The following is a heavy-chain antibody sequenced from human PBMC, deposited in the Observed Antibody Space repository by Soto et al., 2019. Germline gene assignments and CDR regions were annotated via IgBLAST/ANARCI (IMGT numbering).Heavy chain of an antibody. CDR2: ISSNSGTM. Sequence: PGGSLRLSCAASGFTFSNCAMNWVRQAPGKGLEWVSYISSNSGTMYYADSVKGRITISRDNAKDSLYLQMNSLRAEDTAVYYCARVRYSGSYYYLDYWGQGTLVTVSS. CDR1: GFTFSNCA. J-gene: IGHJ4*02. D-gene: IGHD1-26*01. V-gene: IGHV3-48*01. CDR3: ARVRYSGSYYYLDY.